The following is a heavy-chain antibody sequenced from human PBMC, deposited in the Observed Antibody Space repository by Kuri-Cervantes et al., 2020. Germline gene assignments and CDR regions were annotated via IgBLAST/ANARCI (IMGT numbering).Heavy chain of an antibody. CDR1: GYTFTGYY. CDR3: ARGRMVRGAKPLFWFDP. Sequence: ASVKVSCKASGYTFTGYYIHWVRQAPGQGLEWMGWINPNSGNTGYAQKFQGRVTMTRNTSISTAYMELSSLRSEDTAVYYCARGRMVRGAKPLFWFDPWGQGTLVTVSS. CDR2: INPNSGNT. V-gene: IGHV1-8*02. D-gene: IGHD3-10*01. J-gene: IGHJ5*02.